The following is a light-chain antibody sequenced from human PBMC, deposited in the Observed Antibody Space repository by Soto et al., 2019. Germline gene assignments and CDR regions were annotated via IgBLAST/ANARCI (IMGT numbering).Light chain of an antibody. CDR3: QQYNSYSPET. J-gene: IGKJ1*01. CDR2: DAS. V-gene: IGKV1-5*01. CDR1: QSISSW. Sequence: DIQMTQSPSTLSASVGDRVTITCRASQSISSWLAWYQQKPGKAPKLLIYDASSLESGVPSRFSGSGSGTEFTLTISILQPDDFATYYCQQYNSYSPETFGQGTKVDIK.